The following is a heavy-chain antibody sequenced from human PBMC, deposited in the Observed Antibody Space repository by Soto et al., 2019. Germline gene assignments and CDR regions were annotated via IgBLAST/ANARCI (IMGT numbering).Heavy chain of an antibody. D-gene: IGHD3-22*01. J-gene: IGHJ3*02. CDR1: GYTFTSYY. CDR3: ARDTIDSSGYYGGAFDI. CDR2: INPSGGST. Sequence: ASVKVSCKASGYTFTSYYMHWVRQAPGQGLEWMGIINPSGGSTSYAQKFQGRVTMTRDTSTSTVYMELSSLRSEDTAVYYCARDTIDSSGYYGGAFDIWGQGTMVTVSS. V-gene: IGHV1-46*01.